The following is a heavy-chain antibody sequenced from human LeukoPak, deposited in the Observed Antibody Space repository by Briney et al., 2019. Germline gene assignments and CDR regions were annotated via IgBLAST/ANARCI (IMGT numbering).Heavy chain of an antibody. D-gene: IGHD4-17*01. J-gene: IGHJ4*02. Sequence: PGGSLRLSCVVSGFTVTSNYMSWVRQAPGKGLEWVSVIYSGGTTNYADSVKGRFTAYRDNSKNTLYLQMNSLGAEDTAVYYCASKLTSGYWGQGTLVTVSS. CDR3: ASKLTSGY. CDR1: GFTVTSNY. CDR2: IYSGGTT. V-gene: IGHV3-66*01.